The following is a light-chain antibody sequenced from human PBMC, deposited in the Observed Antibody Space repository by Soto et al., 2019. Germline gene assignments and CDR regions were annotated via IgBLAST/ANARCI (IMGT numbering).Light chain of an antibody. J-gene: IGLJ1*01. CDR3: SSYTSSSTSHYV. CDR1: SSDVGGYNY. V-gene: IGLV2-14*01. Sequence: QSALTQPASVSGSPGQSITISCTGISSDVGGYNYVSWYQQHPGKAPKLMIYEVSNRPSGVSNRFSGSKSGNTASLTISGLQAEDEADYYCSSYTSSSTSHYVFGTGTKVTVL. CDR2: EVS.